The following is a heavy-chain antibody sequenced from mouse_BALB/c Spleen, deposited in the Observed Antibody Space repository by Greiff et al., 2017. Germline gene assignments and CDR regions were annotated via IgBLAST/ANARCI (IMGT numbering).Heavy chain of an antibody. CDR2: IWSGGST. D-gene: IGHD2-3*01. J-gene: IGHJ4*01. CDR1: GFSLTSYG. V-gene: IGHV2-4-1*01. Sequence: VKLVESGPGLVQPSQSLSITCTVSGFSLTSYGVHWVRQSPGKGLEWLGVIWSGGSTDYNAAFISRLSISKDNSKSQVFFKMNSLQADDTAIYYCARCNDGYYGYAMDYWGQGTSVTVSS. CDR3: ARCNDGYYGYAMDY.